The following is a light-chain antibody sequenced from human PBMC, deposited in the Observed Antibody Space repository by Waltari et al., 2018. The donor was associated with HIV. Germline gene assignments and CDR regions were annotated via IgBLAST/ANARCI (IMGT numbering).Light chain of an antibody. CDR3: AAWDDSLDGFV. CDR1: SSHIGSNT. V-gene: IGLV1-44*01. J-gene: IGLJ1*01. Sequence: QSVLPQPPSASGTPGQRVTISCSGSSSHIGSNTVTWYQQVPGTATNRLIYSNDQRPSGVPDRFSGSKSGTSASLAISGLQSEDEADYYCAAWDDSLDGFVFGTGTKVTVL. CDR2: SND.